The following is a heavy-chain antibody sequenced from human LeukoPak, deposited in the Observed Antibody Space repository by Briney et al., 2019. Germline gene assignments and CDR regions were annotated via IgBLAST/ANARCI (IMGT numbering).Heavy chain of an antibody. J-gene: IGHJ4*01. CDR1: GFSFTSHA. V-gene: IGHV3-23*01. Sequence: PGRSLRLSCGAAGFSFTSHALTWVRQAPGKGLEWVSSISPSGDTYYADSVKGRFTSSRDSSTSTLYLQMNSLRVEDTAVYYCAKVTWFGEPGWGHGTLVTVSS. CDR3: AKVTWFGEPG. D-gene: IGHD3-10*01. CDR2: ISPSGDT.